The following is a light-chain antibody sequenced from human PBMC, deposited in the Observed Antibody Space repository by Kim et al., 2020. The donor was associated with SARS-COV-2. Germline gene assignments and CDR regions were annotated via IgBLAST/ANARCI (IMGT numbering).Light chain of an antibody. CDR1: QTINNY. J-gene: IGKJ2*01. CDR3: QQYNTFPPS. Sequence: SASIGDRVTITCRASQTINNYLAWYQQKPGKAPTLLSSGDSNLESGVPSRFSGSGSGTEFTLTISSLQPDDFASYHCQQYNTFPPSFGQGTKLEI. CDR2: GDS. V-gene: IGKV1-5*01.